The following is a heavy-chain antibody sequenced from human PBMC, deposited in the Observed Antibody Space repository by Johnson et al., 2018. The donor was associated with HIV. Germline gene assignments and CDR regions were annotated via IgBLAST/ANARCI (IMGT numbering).Heavy chain of an antibody. CDR1: GFTFSSYA. Sequence: QVQLVESGGGLVEPGGSLRLSCAASGFTFSSYAMSWVRQSPGRGLEWVAVILYDGSNQFYADSVKGRFTISRDNSKNSLYLQMDSLRAEDTAVYYCAKIRTSGTGDAFDIWGQGTMVTVSS. CDR2: ILYDGSNQ. J-gene: IGHJ3*02. V-gene: IGHV3-30*18. CDR3: AKIRTSGTGDAFDI. D-gene: IGHD1-14*01.